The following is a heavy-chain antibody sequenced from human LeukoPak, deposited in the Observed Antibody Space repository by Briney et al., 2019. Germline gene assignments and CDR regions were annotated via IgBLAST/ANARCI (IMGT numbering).Heavy chain of an antibody. CDR3: AGRRSSGWYAY. D-gene: IGHD6-19*01. CDR2: IYDSGTT. CDR1: GFTFNKYI. V-gene: IGHV3-53*01. J-gene: IGHJ4*02. Sequence: GGSLRLSCAASGFTFNKYIMNWVRQAPGKGLEWVSVIYDSGTTYYADSVKGRFLIFRDTSKNTVDLQMNSLRVEDTAVYYCAGRRSSGWYAYWGQGTLVTVSS.